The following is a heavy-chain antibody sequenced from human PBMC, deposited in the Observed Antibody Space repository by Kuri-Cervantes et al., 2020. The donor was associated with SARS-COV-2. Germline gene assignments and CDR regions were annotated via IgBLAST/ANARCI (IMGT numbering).Heavy chain of an antibody. D-gene: IGHD2-21*01. V-gene: IGHV3-53*05. CDR3: ARVLVRAFYYFYAVDV. J-gene: IGHJ6*02. CDR1: GFTVSSNY. Sequence: GGSLRLSCAASGFTVSSNYMSWVRQAPGKGLEWVSVIYSGGSTYYADSVKGRFTISRDTSKNTVYLQMNSLRPDDTGVYFCARVLVRAFYYFYAVDVWGQGTTVTVSS. CDR2: IYSGGST.